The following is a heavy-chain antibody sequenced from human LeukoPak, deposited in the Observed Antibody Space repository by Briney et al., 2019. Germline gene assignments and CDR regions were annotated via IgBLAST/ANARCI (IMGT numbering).Heavy chain of an antibody. V-gene: IGHV3-74*01. CDR1: GFAFNKYW. CDR2: INGDGSTT. D-gene: IGHD6-6*01. Sequence: PGGSLRLSCAASGFAFNKYWMHWVRQTPGKGLVWVSRINGDGSTTSYADSVKGGFTISRDNAEKSLYLQMDSLRAEDTAVYYCASSSDAFDIWGQGTMVIVSS. CDR3: ASSSDAFDI. J-gene: IGHJ3*02.